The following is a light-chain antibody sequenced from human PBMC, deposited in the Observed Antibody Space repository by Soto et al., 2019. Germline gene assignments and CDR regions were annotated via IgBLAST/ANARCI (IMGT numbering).Light chain of an antibody. CDR1: QSVSSY. Sequence: EIVLTQSPGTLSLSPGERATLSCRASQSVSSYFAWYYQKPGQHPRLLLYDASNRTTGIPARIGGSRAWTDFILTISSLEPEVYAVYYCQRRTTSFTFGGGTKVEIK. J-gene: IGKJ4*01. CDR3: QRRTTSFT. V-gene: IGKV3-11*01. CDR2: DAS.